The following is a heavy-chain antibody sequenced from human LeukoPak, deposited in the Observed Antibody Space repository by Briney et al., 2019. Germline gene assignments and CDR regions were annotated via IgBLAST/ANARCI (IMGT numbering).Heavy chain of an antibody. V-gene: IGHV4-39*01. CDR3: ARHYYDSSGYFHFDY. CDR2: IYYSGST. D-gene: IGHD3-22*01. Sequence: SETLSLTCTVSGGSISSSSYYWGWIRQPPGKGLEWIGSIYYSGSTYYNPSLKSRVTISVDTSKNQFPLKLSSVTAADTAVYYCARHYYDSSGYFHFDYWGQGTLVTVSS. CDR1: GGSISSSSYY. J-gene: IGHJ4*02.